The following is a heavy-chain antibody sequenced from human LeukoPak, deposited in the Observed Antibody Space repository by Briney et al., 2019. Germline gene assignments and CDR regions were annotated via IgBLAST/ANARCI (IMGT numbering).Heavy chain of an antibody. CDR1: GFTFSSYW. J-gene: IGHJ4*02. V-gene: IGHV3-7*01. CDR3: ARDGGCLSGGDCYLPTVLDY. CDR2: IKQDGSEK. Sequence: PGGSLRLSCAASGFTFSSYWMSWVRQAPGKGLEWVANIKQDGSEKYYVDSVKGRFTISRDNAKNSLYLQMNSLRAEDTAVYYCARDGGCLSGGDCYLPTVLDYWGQGTLVTVSS. D-gene: IGHD2-21*02.